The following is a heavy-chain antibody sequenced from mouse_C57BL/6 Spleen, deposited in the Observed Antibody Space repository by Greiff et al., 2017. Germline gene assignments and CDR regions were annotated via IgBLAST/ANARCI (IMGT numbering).Heavy chain of an antibody. J-gene: IGHJ2*01. Sequence: EVKLVESGGGLVKPGGSLKLSCAASGFTFSDYGMHWVRQAPEKGLEWVAYISSGSSTIYYADTVKGRFTISRDNAKNTLFLQMTSLMSEDTAMYYCARGLGSYFDYWGQGTTLTVSS. CDR1: GFTFSDYG. V-gene: IGHV5-17*01. CDR2: ISSGSSTI. D-gene: IGHD3-3*01. CDR3: ARGLGSYFDY.